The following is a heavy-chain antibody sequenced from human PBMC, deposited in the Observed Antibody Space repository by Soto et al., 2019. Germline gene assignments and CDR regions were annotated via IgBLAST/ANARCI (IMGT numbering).Heavy chain of an antibody. D-gene: IGHD6-25*01. V-gene: IGHV3-30*18. J-gene: IGHJ6*02. CDR1: GFTFSNYG. CDR2: ISFDGSNK. CDR3: AKDRRPNYCYGMDV. Sequence: QVQLVESGGGVVQPGRSLSLSCAASGFTFSNYGMHWVRQAPGKGLEWVAVISFDGSNKYYADSVKGRFTISRDNSKNTLYLQMNSLRAEDTAVYYCAKDRRPNYCYGMDVWGQGTTVTVSS.